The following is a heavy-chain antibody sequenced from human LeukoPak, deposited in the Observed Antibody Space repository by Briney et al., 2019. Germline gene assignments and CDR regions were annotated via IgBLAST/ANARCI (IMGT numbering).Heavy chain of an antibody. CDR1: GYTFVTYG. J-gene: IGHJ4*02. CDR2: ISTYNGNT. V-gene: IGHV1-18*01. CDR3: ARASFDH. Sequence: ASVKVSCKASGYTFVTYGINWVRQAPGQGPEWIGWISTYNGNTKYALKFQGRVTLTRDRSTTTAYMELKSLTSDDRAVYYCARASFDHWGQGTLVIVSS.